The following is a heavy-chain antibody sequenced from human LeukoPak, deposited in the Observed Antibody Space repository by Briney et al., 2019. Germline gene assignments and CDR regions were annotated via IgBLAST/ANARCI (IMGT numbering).Heavy chain of an antibody. CDR2: INPSGGST. J-gene: IGHJ2*01. CDR3: AKSGRNWYFDL. V-gene: IGHV1-46*01. CDR1: GFTFTGYY. Sequence: ASVKVSCKASGFTFTGYYIHWVRQAPGQGLEWMGIINPSGGSTSYAQKFQGRVTMTRDTSTSTVYMELSSLRSEDTAVYYCAKSGRNWYFDLWGRGTLVTVSS.